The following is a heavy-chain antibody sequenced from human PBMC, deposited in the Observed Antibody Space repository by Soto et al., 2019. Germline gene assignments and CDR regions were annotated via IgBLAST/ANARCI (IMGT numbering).Heavy chain of an antibody. CDR1: GLTFPNFW. V-gene: IGHV3-48*01. Sequence: GGSMRLSCAASGLTFPNFWMHWVRQAPGKGLEWVSYISSTSRTIYYADSVKGRFTISRDNAKNSLYVQMNSLRAEDTAVYYCARDSSDAFDIWGQGTMVTVSS. CDR3: ARDSSDAFDI. J-gene: IGHJ3*02. D-gene: IGHD6-13*01. CDR2: ISSTSRTI.